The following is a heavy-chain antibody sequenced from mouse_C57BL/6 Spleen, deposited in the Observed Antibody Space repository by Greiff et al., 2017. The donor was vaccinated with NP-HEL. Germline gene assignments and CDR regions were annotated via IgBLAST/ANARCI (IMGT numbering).Heavy chain of an antibody. J-gene: IGHJ4*01. D-gene: IGHD2-3*01. CDR1: GFTFSDYG. CDR2: ISSGSSTI. CDR3: ANDGYSPYAMDY. Sequence: EVKLLESGGGLVKPGGSLKLSCAASGFTFSDYGMHWVRQAPEKGLEWVAYISSGSSTIYYADTVKGRFTISRDNAKNTLFLQMTSLRSEDTAMYYCANDGYSPYAMDYWGQGTSVTVSS. V-gene: IGHV5-17*01.